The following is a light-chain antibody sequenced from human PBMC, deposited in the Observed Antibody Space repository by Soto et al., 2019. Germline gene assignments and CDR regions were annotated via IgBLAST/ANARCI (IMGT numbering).Light chain of an antibody. CDR1: QSVSSSY. Sequence: EIVLTQSPGTLSLSPGERATLSCRASQSVSSSYLAWYQQKPGQAPRLLISGASSRATGIPDRFSGSGSRTDFTLTISRLEPEDFAVYYCQQYGSSSPFGQGTQLEIK. CDR3: QQYGSSSP. CDR2: GAS. V-gene: IGKV3-20*01. J-gene: IGKJ2*01.